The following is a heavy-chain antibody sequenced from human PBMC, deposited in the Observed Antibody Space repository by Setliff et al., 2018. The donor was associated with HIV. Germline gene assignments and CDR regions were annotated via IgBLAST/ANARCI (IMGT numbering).Heavy chain of an antibody. D-gene: IGHD6-19*01. J-gene: IGHJ5*02. CDR3: ARDFVEGIAVTDWFDP. CDR2: IIPIFGTA. Sequence: SVKVSCKASGGTFSSYAISWVRQAPGQGLAWMGGIIPIFGTANYAQKFQGRVTITADASTSTAYMELRSLRSDDTAVYYCARDFVEGIAVTDWFDPWGQGTLVTVSS. CDR1: GGTFSSYA. V-gene: IGHV1-69*13.